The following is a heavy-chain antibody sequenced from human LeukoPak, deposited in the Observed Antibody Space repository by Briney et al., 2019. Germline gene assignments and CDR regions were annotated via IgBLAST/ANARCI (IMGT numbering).Heavy chain of an antibody. V-gene: IGHV3-23*01. Sequence: GGSLRLSCAASGFTFRYYAMSWVRQAPGKGLEWVSTISGSGGNTYYADSVKGRFTISRDNSKNTVYLQMNSLRAEDTAVYYCARTGNPATGDYWGQGTLVTVSS. D-gene: IGHD1-1*01. CDR2: ISGSGGNT. J-gene: IGHJ4*02. CDR3: ARTGNPATGDY. CDR1: GFTFRYYA.